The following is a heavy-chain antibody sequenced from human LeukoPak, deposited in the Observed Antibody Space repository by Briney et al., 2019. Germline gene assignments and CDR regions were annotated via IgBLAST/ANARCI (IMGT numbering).Heavy chain of an antibody. CDR2: INTNTGNP. J-gene: IGHJ4*02. CDR3: ARGCSGSTCYSSDS. CDR1: GGTFSSYA. Sequence: ASVKVSCKASGGTFSSYAISWVRQAPGQGLEWMGWINTNTGNPTYAQGFTGRFVFSLGTSVSTAYLQISSLKAEDTAVYYCARGCSGSTCYSSDSWGQGTLVTVSS. V-gene: IGHV7-4-1*02. D-gene: IGHD2-15*01.